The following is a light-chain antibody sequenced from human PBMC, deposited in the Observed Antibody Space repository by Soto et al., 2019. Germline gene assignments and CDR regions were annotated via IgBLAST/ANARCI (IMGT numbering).Light chain of an antibody. CDR3: QQYNNWPTSIT. CDR2: GAS. Sequence: EIVMTQSPATLSLSPGERATLSCRASQSVSSNLAWYQQKPGQAPRLLIYGASTRATGIPARFSGSGSGTEFTLTISSLQSEDFAVSYCQQYNNWPTSITFGQGTRLEIK. V-gene: IGKV3-15*01. CDR1: QSVSSN. J-gene: IGKJ5*01.